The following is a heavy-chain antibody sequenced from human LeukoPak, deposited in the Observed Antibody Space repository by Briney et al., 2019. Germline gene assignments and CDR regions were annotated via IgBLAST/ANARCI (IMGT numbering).Heavy chain of an antibody. Sequence: NPSETLSLTCTVSGGSISSSSYYWGWIRQPPGKGLEWIGSIYYSGSTYYNPSLKSRVTISVDTSKNQFSLKLSSVTAADTAVYYCASEGKYYFDYWGQGTLVTVSS. CDR1: GGSISSSSYY. D-gene: IGHD3-10*01. V-gene: IGHV4-39*01. CDR3: ASEGKYYFDY. J-gene: IGHJ4*02. CDR2: IYYSGST.